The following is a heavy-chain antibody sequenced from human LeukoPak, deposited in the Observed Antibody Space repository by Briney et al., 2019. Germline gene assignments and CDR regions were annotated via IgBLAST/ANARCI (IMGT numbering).Heavy chain of an antibody. J-gene: IGHJ4*02. Sequence: YGPTLVKPTQTLTLTCTFSGFSLSTSGVGVGLIRQPPGKALEWLAPIYWDDDKSYSPSLKSRLTITKDTSKNQVVLTMTNMDPVDTATYYCARRSWIQLYFDYWGQGTLVNVSS. D-gene: IGHD5-18*01. CDR1: GFSLSTSGVG. V-gene: IGHV2-5*02. CDR2: IYWDDDK. CDR3: ARRSWIQLYFDY.